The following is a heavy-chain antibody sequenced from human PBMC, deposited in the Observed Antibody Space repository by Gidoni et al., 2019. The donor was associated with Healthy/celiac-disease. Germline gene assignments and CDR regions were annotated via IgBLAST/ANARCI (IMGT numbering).Heavy chain of an antibody. D-gene: IGHD3-16*01. CDR3: ARVGITFGGDWFDP. V-gene: IGHV4-30-4*01. J-gene: IGHJ5*02. CDR2: IYYSGST. Sequence: QVQLQESGPGLVKPSQTLSLTCTVSGGSISSGDYSWSWIRQPPGKGLEWIGYIYYSGSTYYNPSLKSRVTISLDTSKNQCSLKLSSVTAADTAVYYCARVGITFGGDWFDPWGQGTLVTVSS. CDR1: GGSISSGDYS.